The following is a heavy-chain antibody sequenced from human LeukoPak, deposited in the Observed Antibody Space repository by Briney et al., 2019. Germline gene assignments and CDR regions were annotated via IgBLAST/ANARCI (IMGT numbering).Heavy chain of an antibody. D-gene: IGHD2-8*02. CDR2: IRYDGDIK. J-gene: IGHJ4*02. Sequence: GGSLRLSCAASGFTFSSYGMHWVRQAPGKGLEWVAFIRYDGDIKYYADSVRGRFTISRDNSKSTLSLQMNSLRAEDTAIYYCATYRQVLLPFESWGQGTLVTVSS. CDR1: GFTFSSYG. V-gene: IGHV3-30*02. CDR3: ATYRQVLLPFES.